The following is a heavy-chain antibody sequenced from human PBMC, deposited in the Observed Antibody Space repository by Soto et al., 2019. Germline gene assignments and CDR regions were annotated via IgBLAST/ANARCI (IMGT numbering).Heavy chain of an antibody. CDR3: ARDRAYCGCLAD. Sequence: QVQLVESGGGVVQPGRSLRLSCAASGFTSSSYAMHWVHQAPGKGLEWVAVISYDGSNKYYADSVKGRFTISRDNSKNTLYLQMNSLRAEDTAVYHCARDRAYCGCLADRGQGTLVTVSS. CDR1: GFTSSSYA. J-gene: IGHJ4*02. V-gene: IGHV3-30-3*01. CDR2: ISYDGSNK. D-gene: IGHD3-16*01.